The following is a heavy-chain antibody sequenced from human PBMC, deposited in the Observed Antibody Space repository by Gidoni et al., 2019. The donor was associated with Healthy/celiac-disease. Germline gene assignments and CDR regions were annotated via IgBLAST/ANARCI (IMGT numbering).Heavy chain of an antibody. CDR1: GGTFSSDT. J-gene: IGHJ3*02. V-gene: IGHV1-69*04. Sequence: QIKLVQTGTKVKKPRSTVKVSCKAYGGTFSSDTISWVRQSPGQGLEWMGRIIPILGIANYAQKFKGRVTIPADKSTSTAYMELSSLRSEDTAVYYCARDRVVPAAKVRVGVAFDIWGQGTMVTVSS. D-gene: IGHD2-2*01. CDR2: IIPILGIA. CDR3: ARDRVVPAAKVRVGVAFDI.